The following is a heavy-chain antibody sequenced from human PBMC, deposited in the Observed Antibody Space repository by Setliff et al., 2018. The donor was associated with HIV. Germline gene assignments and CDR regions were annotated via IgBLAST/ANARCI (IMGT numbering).Heavy chain of an antibody. CDR3: ARQLSNSFDY. V-gene: IGHV1-2*02. CDR1: GYTFTDYF. Sequence: ASVKVFCKASGYTFTDYFIHWVRQAPGQGLEWMGWISPNNGDKNIPQRFRGRVTTTRDTSISTAYLELNGLRSDDTSMYYCARQLSNSFDYWGQGALVTVSS. CDR2: ISPNNGDK. J-gene: IGHJ4*02. D-gene: IGHD1-1*01.